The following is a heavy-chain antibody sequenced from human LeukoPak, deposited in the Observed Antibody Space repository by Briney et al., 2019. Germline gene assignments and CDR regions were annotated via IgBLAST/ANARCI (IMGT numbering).Heavy chain of an antibody. J-gene: IGHJ5*02. V-gene: IGHV4-61*02. CDR2: IYTSGST. Sequence: SQTLSLTCTVSGGSISSGSYYWSWIRQPAGKGLEWIGRIYTSGSTNYNPSLKSRVTISVDTSKNQFSLKLSSVTAADTAVYYCARGRFTRVPAANRSWFDPWGQGTLVTVSS. D-gene: IGHD2-2*01. CDR1: GGSISSGSYY. CDR3: ARGRFTRVPAANRSWFDP.